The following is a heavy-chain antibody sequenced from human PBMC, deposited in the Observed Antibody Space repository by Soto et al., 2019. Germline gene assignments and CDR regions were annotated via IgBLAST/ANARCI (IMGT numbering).Heavy chain of an antibody. CDR2: INAGNGNT. V-gene: IGHV1-3*01. Sequence: AALKGPCKASGYPFTSYAIHWVRQPPGQRLEWMGWINAGNGNTKYSQKFQSRVTVTRDTSASTAYMELSSLRSEDTAVYYCARDNHSRGWYGYYYYYSLDIWGQGPTVTSP. J-gene: IGHJ6*02. D-gene: IGHD6-19*01. CDR3: ARDNHSRGWYGYYYYYSLDI. CDR1: GYPFTSYA.